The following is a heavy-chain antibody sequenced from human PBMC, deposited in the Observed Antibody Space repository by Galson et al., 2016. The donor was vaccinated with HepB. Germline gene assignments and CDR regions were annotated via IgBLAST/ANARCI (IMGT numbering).Heavy chain of an antibody. CDR3: ARRGDGYKFDN. CDR1: GYKFSNYW. CDR2: VHPGDSVT. D-gene: IGHD5-24*01. Sequence: QSGAEVKKPGESLKISCQGSGYKFSNYWIAWVRQMPGKGLEWMGVVHPGDSVTIYSPSFQGQVTISADKSLTTAYVQWSSLRASDTAMYYCARRGDGYKFDNWGQGTLVTVSS. J-gene: IGHJ4*02. V-gene: IGHV5-51*01.